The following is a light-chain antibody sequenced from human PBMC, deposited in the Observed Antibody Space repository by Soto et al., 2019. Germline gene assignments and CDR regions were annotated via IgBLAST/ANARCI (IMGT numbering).Light chain of an antibody. CDR1: RSDVGGYNY. Sequence: QSALPQPASVSGSPGQSIPIPSTGTRSDVGGYNYVSWYQQHPGKAPKLMIYHVSNRPSGVSYRFSGSKSGNTASLTISGLQAEDEADYYCISYTTSSPYVFGTGTKVTVL. CDR2: HVS. V-gene: IGLV2-14*01. J-gene: IGLJ1*01. CDR3: ISYTTSSPYV.